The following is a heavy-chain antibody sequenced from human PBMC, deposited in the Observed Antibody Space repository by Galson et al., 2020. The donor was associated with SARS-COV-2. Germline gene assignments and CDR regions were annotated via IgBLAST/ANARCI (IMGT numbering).Heavy chain of an antibody. V-gene: IGHV1-2*04. CDR3: ARGAAGTYYYYYALDV. J-gene: IGHJ6*02. CDR2: ITPNSGGT. D-gene: IGHD6-13*01. CDR1: EYTFTDYY. Sequence: ASVTVSCKASEYTFTDYYLHWVRQAPGHGLECMGWITPNSGGTNYAQKFQGWVTMTRDTSISTAYIELSRLRSDDTAIYYCARGAAGTYYYYYALDVWGQGTTVTVSS.